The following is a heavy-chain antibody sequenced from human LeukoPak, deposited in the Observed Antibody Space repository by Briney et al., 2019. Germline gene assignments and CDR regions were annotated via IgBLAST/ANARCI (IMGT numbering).Heavy chain of an antibody. V-gene: IGHV3-23*01. J-gene: IGHJ3*01. CDR2: ICGGGGNT. Sequence: PGGSLRLSCAASGFTFTSYAMIWVRQAPGKGLEWVSGICGGGGNTYFADSVKGRFTISRDNSNNTLSLQMNSLRAEDTAVYYCAKDLPAVAYLHGAFDLWGQGTMVTVSS. CDR3: AKDLPAVAYLHGAFDL. D-gene: IGHD6-19*01. CDR1: GFTFTSYA.